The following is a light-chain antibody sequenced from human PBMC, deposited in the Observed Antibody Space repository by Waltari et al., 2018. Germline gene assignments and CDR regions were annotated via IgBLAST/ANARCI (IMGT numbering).Light chain of an antibody. V-gene: IGKV3-11*01. CDR2: DAS. CDR1: QTISSY. Sequence: EIVLTQSPATLSLSTGERATLSCKASQTISSYLAWYQHKLGQAPRLLIYDASKRATGIPARFSGSGSGTDFTLTISGLEPEDFAVYYCQQRSKWPPTFGGGTKVEIK. CDR3: QQRSKWPPT. J-gene: IGKJ4*01.